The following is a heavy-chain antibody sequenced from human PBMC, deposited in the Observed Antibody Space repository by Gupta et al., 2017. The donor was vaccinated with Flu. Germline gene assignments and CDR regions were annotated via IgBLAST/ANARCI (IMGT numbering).Heavy chain of an antibody. CDR3: ARVLYYDSSGYHDAFDI. CDR2: INPNSGGT. V-gene: IGHV1-2*02. J-gene: IGHJ3*02. CDR1: GYTFPGSY. D-gene: IGHD3-22*01. Sequence: QVQLVQSGAEVKKPGASVKVSCKASGYTFPGSYMHCVRQAPGQGREWMGWINPNSGGTNYAQKFQGRVTMTRDTSISTAYMELSRLRSDDTAVYYCARVLYYDSSGYHDAFDIWGQGTMVTVSS.